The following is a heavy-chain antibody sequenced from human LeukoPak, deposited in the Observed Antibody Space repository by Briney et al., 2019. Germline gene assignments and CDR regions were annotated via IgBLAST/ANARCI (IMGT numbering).Heavy chain of an antibody. J-gene: IGHJ6*02. Sequence: PSETLSLTCPVSGGSISSYYWSWIRQPPGRGLEWVGRIYYNGSTRYNPSLNSRVTISADTSTNQLSLKLTSVTAADTAVYYCARSKVRGVDYYCYGMDVWGQGTTVTVSS. D-gene: IGHD3-10*01. CDR1: GGSISSYY. CDR2: IYYNGST. V-gene: IGHV4-59*01. CDR3: ARSKVRGVDYYCYGMDV.